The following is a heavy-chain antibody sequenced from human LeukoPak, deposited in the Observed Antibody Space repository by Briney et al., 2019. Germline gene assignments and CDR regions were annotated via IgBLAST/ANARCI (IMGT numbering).Heavy chain of an antibody. J-gene: IGHJ6*02. Sequence: PSETLSLTCAVYGGSFSGYYWSWIRQPPGKGLEWIGEINHSGSTNYNPSLKSRVTISVDTSKNQFSLKLSSVTAADTAVYYCARVTRYSYGFTTFYYGMDVWGQGTTVTVSS. CDR2: INHSGST. CDR1: GGSFSGYY. CDR3: ARVTRYSYGFTTFYYGMDV. V-gene: IGHV4-34*01. D-gene: IGHD5-18*01.